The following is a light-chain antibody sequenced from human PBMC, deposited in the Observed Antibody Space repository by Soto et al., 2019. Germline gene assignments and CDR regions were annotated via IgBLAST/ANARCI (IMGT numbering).Light chain of an antibody. CDR1: QGISGW. Sequence: DTQLTQSPSTLAASVGDRVTITCRASQGISGWLAWYQQKPGKAPRLLIYGASTLESGVPSRFSGSGSGTEFTLTISSLQPDDFATYFCQQHNDYWTFGQGTKVDIK. V-gene: IGKV1-5*01. J-gene: IGKJ1*01. CDR3: QQHNDYWT. CDR2: GAS.